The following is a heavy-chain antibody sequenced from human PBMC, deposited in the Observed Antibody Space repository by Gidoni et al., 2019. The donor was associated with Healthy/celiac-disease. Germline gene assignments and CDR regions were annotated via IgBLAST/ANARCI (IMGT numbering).Heavy chain of an antibody. Sequence: QLQLQESGPGLVKPSETLSLTCTVSGGSISSSSYYWGWIRQPPGKGLEWIGSIYYRGSTYYNPSLKSRVTISVDTSKNQFSLKLSSVTAADTAVYYCARRTIQLWCFDYWGQGTLVTVSS. CDR1: GGSISSSSYY. V-gene: IGHV4-39*01. CDR2: IYYRGST. D-gene: IGHD5-18*01. CDR3: ARRTIQLWCFDY. J-gene: IGHJ4*02.